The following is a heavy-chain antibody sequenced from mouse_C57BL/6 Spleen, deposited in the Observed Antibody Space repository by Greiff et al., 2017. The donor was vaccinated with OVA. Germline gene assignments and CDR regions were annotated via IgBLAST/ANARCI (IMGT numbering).Heavy chain of an antibody. CDR1: GYAFSSYW. J-gene: IGHJ3*01. V-gene: IGHV1-80*01. Sequence: QVQLKQSGAELVKPGASVKISCKASGYAFSSYWMNWVKQRPGKGLEWIGLIYPGGGGTNYNGKFKGKATLTADKSSSTASMQLSSLTSEDSAVXFVAGGDYDGSSYGPFTSWAQGPLVTVPA. D-gene: IGHD1-1*01. CDR3: AGGDYDGSSYGPFTS. CDR2: IYPGGGGT.